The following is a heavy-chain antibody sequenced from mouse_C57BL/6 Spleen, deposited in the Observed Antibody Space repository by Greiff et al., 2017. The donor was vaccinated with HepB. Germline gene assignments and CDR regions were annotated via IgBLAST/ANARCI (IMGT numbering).Heavy chain of an antibody. CDR3: ARKGGSSYVDYFDY. J-gene: IGHJ2*01. CDR1: GYTFTSYW. CDR2: INPSNGGT. V-gene: IGHV1-53*01. D-gene: IGHD1-1*01. Sequence: QVQLKQPGTELVKPGASVKLSCKASGYTFTSYWMHWVKQRPGQGLEWIGNINPSNGGTNYNEKFKSKATLTVDKPSSTAYMQLSRLTSEESAVYYCARKGGSSYVDYFDYWGQGTTLTVSS.